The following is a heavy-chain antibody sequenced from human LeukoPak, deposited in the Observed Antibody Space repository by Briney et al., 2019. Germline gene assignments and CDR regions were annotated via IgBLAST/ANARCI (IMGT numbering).Heavy chain of an antibody. CDR1: GFTFSSYW. CDR3: AIHQYDYVWGSYRSV. J-gene: IGHJ4*02. Sequence: GGSLRLSCAASGFTFSSYWMNWVRQAPGKGLEWVANIKQDGSEKYYVDSVKGRFTISRDNAQNSLYLQMNSLRAEDTALYYCAIHQYDYVWGSYRSVGGQGTLVTVSS. V-gene: IGHV3-7*03. CDR2: IKQDGSEK. D-gene: IGHD3-16*02.